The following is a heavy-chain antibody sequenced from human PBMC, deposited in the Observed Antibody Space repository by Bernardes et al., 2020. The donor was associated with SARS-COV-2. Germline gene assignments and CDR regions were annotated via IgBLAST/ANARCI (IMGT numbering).Heavy chain of an antibody. Sequence: GGSLRLSCAASGFTLSSYGMNWVRQAPGKGLEWISYISSSSTIYYADSVKGRFTISRDNAKNSLYLQMNSLRDEDTAVYYCASGQGSAFGWGQGTLVTVSS. D-gene: IGHD3-16*01. CDR2: ISSSSTI. V-gene: IGHV3-48*02. CDR3: ASGQGSAFG. CDR1: GFTLSSYG. J-gene: IGHJ4*02.